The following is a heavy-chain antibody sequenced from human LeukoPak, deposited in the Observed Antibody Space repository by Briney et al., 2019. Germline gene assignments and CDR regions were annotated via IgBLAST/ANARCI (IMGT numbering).Heavy chain of an antibody. CDR2: IKQDRSEK. V-gene: IGHV3-7*04. D-gene: IGHD2-2*03. J-gene: IGHJ4*02. CDR1: GFSFSSYY. CDR3: ARDGWADY. Sequence: GGSLRLSCAASGFSFSSYYMTWVRQAPGKGLEWVANIKQDRSEKYYVDSVKGRFTISRDNAKNSLYLQMNSLRVEDTAVYYCARDGWADYWGQGTLVTVSS.